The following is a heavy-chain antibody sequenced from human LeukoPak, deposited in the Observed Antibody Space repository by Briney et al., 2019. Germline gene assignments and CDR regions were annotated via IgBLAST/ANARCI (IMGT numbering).Heavy chain of an antibody. CDR2: ISGGGGST. CDR3: TKGARSSGWSP. Sequence: PGGSLRLSCAASGFTFSSYAMSWVRQAPGKGLEWVSAISGGGGSTYYADSVKGRFTISRDNSKSTLYLQMNSLRAEDTAVYYCTKGARSSGWSPWGQGTLVTVSS. J-gene: IGHJ5*02. CDR1: GFTFSSYA. D-gene: IGHD6-19*01. V-gene: IGHV3-23*01.